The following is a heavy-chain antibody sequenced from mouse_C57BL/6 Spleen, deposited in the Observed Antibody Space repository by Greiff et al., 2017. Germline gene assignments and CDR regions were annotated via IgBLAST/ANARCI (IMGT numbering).Heavy chain of an antibody. V-gene: IGHV1-54*01. CDR2: INPGSGGT. CDR1: GYAFTNYL. D-gene: IGHD2-12*01. CDR3: ARAYYTVYFDY. Sequence: LVESGAELVRPGTSVKVSCKASGYAFTNYLIEWVKQRPGQGLEWIGVINPGSGGTNYNEKFKGKATLTADKSSSTAYMQLSSLTSEDSAVYFCARAYYTVYFDYWGQGTTLTVSS. J-gene: IGHJ2*01.